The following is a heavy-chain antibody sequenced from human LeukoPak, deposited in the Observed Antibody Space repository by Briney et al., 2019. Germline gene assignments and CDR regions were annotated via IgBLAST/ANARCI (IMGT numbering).Heavy chain of an antibody. CDR3: FRHLVVPGAGADY. CDR2: IKNKADDGTT. D-gene: IGHD2-15*01. CDR1: GFTFSYAW. J-gene: IGHJ4*02. Sequence: KSGGSLRLSRAASGFTFSYAWMSWVRQAPGKGLEWVGRIKNKADDGTTDYAVPVKGRFTISRDDSKNTLYLQMDSLKTEDTAVYYCFRHLVVPGAGADYWGQGTLVTVSS. V-gene: IGHV3-15*01.